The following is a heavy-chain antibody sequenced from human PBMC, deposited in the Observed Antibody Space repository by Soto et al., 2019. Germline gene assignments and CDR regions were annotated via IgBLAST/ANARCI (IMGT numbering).Heavy chain of an antibody. CDR3: ARGSQYYYDGSGPLDS. Sequence: QVQLVESGGGVVQPGGSLRLSCVASGFTFSTYTMHWVRQAPGKGLEWVALIPYDGSNEYYADSVKGRFTISRDNSRNTPYFQMTSLRAGDTAVYFCARGSQYYYDGSGPLDSWGQGTLVTVSS. CDR1: GFTFSTYT. CDR2: IPYDGSNE. D-gene: IGHD3-22*01. V-gene: IGHV3-30-3*01. J-gene: IGHJ4*02.